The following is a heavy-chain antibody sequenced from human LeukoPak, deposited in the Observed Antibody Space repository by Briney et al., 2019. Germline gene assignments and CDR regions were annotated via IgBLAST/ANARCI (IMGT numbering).Heavy chain of an antibody. CDR3: ARWYGGSGSWVLDV. Sequence: GGSLRLSCAASGFTISNYWMSWVRHAPGKGLEWVANIKQDGSEKKYVDSVEGRFSISRDNAKNSLYLQIYTLGVEDTAGYYCARWYGGSGSWVLDVWGQGTTVSVSS. D-gene: IGHD3-10*01. CDR2: IKQDGSEK. CDR1: GFTISNYW. J-gene: IGHJ6*01. V-gene: IGHV3-7*04.